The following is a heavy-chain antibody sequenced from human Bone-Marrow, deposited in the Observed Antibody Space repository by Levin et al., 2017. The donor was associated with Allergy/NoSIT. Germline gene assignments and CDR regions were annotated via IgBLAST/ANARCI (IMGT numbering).Heavy chain of an antibody. D-gene: IGHD5-18*01. V-gene: IGHV3-23*01. CDR3: AKGRGYRVYYAMDV. Sequence: GESLKISCAASGFSFRSYAMNWVRQAPVKGLEWVTGISGSGGSAYYADSVKGRFTISRDNSNNTLYLEMTNVRAEDTAIYYCAKGRGYRVYYAMDVWGQGTTVIVSS. CDR2: ISGSGGSA. CDR1: GFSFRSYA. J-gene: IGHJ6*02.